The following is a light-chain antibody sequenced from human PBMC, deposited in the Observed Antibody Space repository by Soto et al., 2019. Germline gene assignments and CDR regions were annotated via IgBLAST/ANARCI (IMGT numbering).Light chain of an antibody. CDR1: QSVLYNSNNKNY. CDR2: WAS. CDR3: QQYNNWWT. J-gene: IGKJ1*01. Sequence: DIVMTQSPDSLAVSLGERATINCKSSQSVLYNSNNKNYLAWYQQKPGQAPKMVIYWASTRESGVPDRFSGSGSGTNFTLTVSSLQAEDVAVYYCQQYNNWWTFGQGTKVEIK. V-gene: IGKV4-1*01.